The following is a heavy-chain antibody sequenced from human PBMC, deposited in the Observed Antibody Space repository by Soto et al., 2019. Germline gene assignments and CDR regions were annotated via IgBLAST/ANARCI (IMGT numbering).Heavy chain of an antibody. J-gene: IGHJ4*02. D-gene: IGHD3-10*01. CDR2: IAYDGSNK. Sequence: LSLTCAFYGGSFSGYYWSWIRQAPGKGLEWVAVIAYDGSNKYYADSVKGRFTISRDNSKNTLYLQMNSLRAEDTAVYYCAKNYYGSGSYLGPFGYWGQGTLVTVSS. CDR3: AKNYYGSGSYLGPFGY. CDR1: GGSFSGYY. V-gene: IGHV3-30-3*01.